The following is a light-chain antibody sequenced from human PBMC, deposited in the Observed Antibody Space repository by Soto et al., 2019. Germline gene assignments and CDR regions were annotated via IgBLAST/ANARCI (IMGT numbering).Light chain of an antibody. J-gene: IGLJ2*01. V-gene: IGLV2-23*01. CDR3: SSYAGDSALI. Sequence: QSALTQPASVSGSPGQSISISCTGSRSDVGSYNFVSWYQLFPGKAPKLIIYEADKRHSGVSSRFSGSKSGFTASLTISGLQAEDEADYFCSSYAGDSALIFGGGTKVTVL. CDR2: EAD. CDR1: RSDVGSYNF.